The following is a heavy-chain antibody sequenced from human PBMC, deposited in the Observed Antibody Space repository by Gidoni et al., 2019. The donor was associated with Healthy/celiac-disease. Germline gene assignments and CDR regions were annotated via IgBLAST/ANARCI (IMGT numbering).Heavy chain of an antibody. Sequence: EVQLVESGGGLVQPGGSLSLSCAASGFTFRSYSMNWVRQAPGKGLEWVSSISSSSSYIYYADSVKGRFTISRDNAKNSLYLQMNSLRAEDTAVYYCAREYSSGWYPSENDFDYWGQGTLVTVSS. D-gene: IGHD6-19*01. V-gene: IGHV3-21*01. J-gene: IGHJ4*02. CDR1: GFTFRSYS. CDR2: ISSSSSYI. CDR3: AREYSSGWYPSENDFDY.